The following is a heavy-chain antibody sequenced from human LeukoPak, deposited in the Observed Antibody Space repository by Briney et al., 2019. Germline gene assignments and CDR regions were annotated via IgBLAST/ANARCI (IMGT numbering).Heavy chain of an antibody. J-gene: IGHJ4*02. V-gene: IGHV4-59*01. D-gene: IGHD5/OR15-5a*01. Sequence: PSETLSLTCSVSGDSITSYYWCWIRQPPGKGLEWIGYIHYGGTTNCNPSLRSRVTMAVDASKNQFSLKLSSVTAADTAVYYCAQGSTMGDYWGQGTLVTVSS. CDR1: GDSITSYY. CDR3: AQGSTMGDY. CDR2: IHYGGTT.